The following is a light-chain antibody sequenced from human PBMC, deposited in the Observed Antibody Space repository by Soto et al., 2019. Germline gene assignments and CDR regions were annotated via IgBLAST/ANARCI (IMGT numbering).Light chain of an antibody. J-gene: IGKJ1*01. CDR2: AAS. CDR3: QVLNSYQRA. Sequence: TQLTQSPSSLSASVGDRVTITCRARQGCGSYFAWYQQNPGSAPRLLIYAASTLHGGVPPIFSGSASGTDLTLTCDSLQPEDFATYYCQVLNSYQRAFGQETKVE. V-gene: IGKV1-9*01. CDR1: QGCGSY.